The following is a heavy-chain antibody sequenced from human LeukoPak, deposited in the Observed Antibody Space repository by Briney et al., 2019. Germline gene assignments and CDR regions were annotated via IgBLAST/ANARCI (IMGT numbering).Heavy chain of an antibody. Sequence: SETLSLTCTVSGGSISTYYWSWIRQPPGKGLEWIGYIHYSGSTNYNPSLQSRVTISVDTSKNQFSLKLSSVTAADTAVYYCARGYFDNSGYSAPFHYWGQGTLVTVSS. D-gene: IGHD3-22*01. J-gene: IGHJ4*02. V-gene: IGHV4-59*01. CDR1: GGSISTYY. CDR2: IHYSGST. CDR3: ARGYFDNSGYSAPFHY.